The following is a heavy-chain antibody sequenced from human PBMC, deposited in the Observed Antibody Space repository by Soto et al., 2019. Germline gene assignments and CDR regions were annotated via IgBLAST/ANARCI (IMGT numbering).Heavy chain of an antibody. Sequence: PSETLSLSCTVGDGYIRSGGGYWSWIRQHPGKGLEWIGYIYYSGSTYYNPSLKSRVTISVDTSKNQFSLKLSSVTAADTAVYYCASGPIWTVDYWGQGTLVTVSS. V-gene: IGHV4-31*03. D-gene: IGHD1-1*01. CDR2: IYYSGST. CDR3: ASGPIWTVDY. CDR1: DGYIRSGGGY. J-gene: IGHJ4*02.